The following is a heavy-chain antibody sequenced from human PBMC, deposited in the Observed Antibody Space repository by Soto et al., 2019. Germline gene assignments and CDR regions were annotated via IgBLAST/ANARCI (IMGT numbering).Heavy chain of an antibody. CDR2: IWYDGSNK. Sequence: QVQLVESGGGVVQPGRSLRLSCAASGSTFRNYGMHWVRQAPGKGLEWLAVIWYDGSNKYYADSVKGRFTISRDNSKNALYLEMNSLRDEDTAVYYCARDVRSRRYDLWGQGTLVIVSS. CDR3: ARDVRSRRYDL. D-gene: IGHD3-10*02. CDR1: GSTFRNYG. V-gene: IGHV3-33*01. J-gene: IGHJ5*02.